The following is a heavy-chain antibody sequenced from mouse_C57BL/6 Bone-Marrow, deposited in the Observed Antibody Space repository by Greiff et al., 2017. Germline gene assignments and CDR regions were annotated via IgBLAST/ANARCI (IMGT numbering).Heavy chain of an antibody. V-gene: IGHV1-18*01. CDR3: ARRGKLCTAVVGYLDY. CDR2: INPNNGGT. J-gene: IGHJ2*01. CDR1: GYTFTDYN. Sequence: EVQLQQSGPELVKPGASVKIPCKASGYTFTDYNMDWVKQSHGKSLEWIGDINPNNGGTIYNQKFKGKATLTVDKSSSTAYMELRSLTSEDTAVYYCARRGKLCTAVVGYLDYWGQGTTLTVSS. D-gene: IGHD1-1*01.